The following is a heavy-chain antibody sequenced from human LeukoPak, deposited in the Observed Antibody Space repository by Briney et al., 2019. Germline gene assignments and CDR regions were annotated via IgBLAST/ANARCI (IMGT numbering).Heavy chain of an antibody. V-gene: IGHV1-2*02. J-gene: IGHJ5*02. CDR2: INPNSSGT. Sequence: ASVKVSCTASGYTLTGYYIHWVRQAPGQGLECMGWINPNSSGTNYAPKFQGRVTMTRDTSISTAYMELSRLRSDDTAVYYCARGGSGSYFSWLDPWGQGTLVTVSS. CDR1: GYTLTGYY. D-gene: IGHD3-10*01. CDR3: ARGGSGSYFSWLDP.